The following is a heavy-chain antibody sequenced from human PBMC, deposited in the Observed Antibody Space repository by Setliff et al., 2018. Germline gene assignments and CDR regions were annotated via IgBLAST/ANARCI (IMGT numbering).Heavy chain of an antibody. CDR3: ARGGPEAAADVPEGLDM. D-gene: IGHD6-13*01. CDR2: ISAYNGNT. J-gene: IGHJ3*02. CDR1: GYTFTSYG. Sequence: ASVKVSCKASGYTFTSYGISWVRQAPGQGLEWMGWISAYNGNTNYAQKLQGRVTMTTDTSTSTAYMELRSLRSDDTAVYYCARGGPEAAADVPEGLDMWGQGTMVTVSS. V-gene: IGHV1-18*01.